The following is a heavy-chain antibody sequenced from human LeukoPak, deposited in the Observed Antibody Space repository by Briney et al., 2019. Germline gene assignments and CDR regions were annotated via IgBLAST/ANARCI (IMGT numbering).Heavy chain of an antibody. CDR2: IYYSGST. Sequence: SETLSLTCTVSGGSISSSSYYWGWIRQPPGKGLEWIGSIYYSGSTYYNPSLKSRVTISVDTSKNQFSLKLSSVTAADTAVYYCARRLRRSVPGGGCYYYMDVWGKGTTVTISS. D-gene: IGHD2-15*01. V-gene: IGHV4-39*01. J-gene: IGHJ6*03. CDR1: GGSISSSSYY. CDR3: ARRLRRSVPGGGCYYYMDV.